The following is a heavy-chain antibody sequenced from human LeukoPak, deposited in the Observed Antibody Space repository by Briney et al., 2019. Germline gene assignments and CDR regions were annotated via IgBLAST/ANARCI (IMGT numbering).Heavy chain of an antibody. Sequence: PGGSLRLSXVASGFTFSSYAMSWVRQAPGKGLEWVSAISGSGGSTYYADSVKGRFTISRDNSKNTLYLQMNSLRAEDTAVYYCAKDLKDFTYYYDSSGYYSGVSQDYWGQGSLVTVSS. CDR3: AKDLKDFTYYYDSSGYYSGVSQDY. J-gene: IGHJ4*02. D-gene: IGHD3-22*01. CDR2: ISGSGGST. CDR1: GFTFSSYA. V-gene: IGHV3-23*01.